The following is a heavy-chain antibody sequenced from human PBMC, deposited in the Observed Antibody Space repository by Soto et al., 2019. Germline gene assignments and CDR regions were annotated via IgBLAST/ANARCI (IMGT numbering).Heavy chain of an antibody. Sequence: GVSLRLPCAASGFTFSSYGMHWVRQVPGKGLEWVAVIWYDGSNKYYADSVKGRFTISRDNSKNTLYLQMNSLRAEDTAVYYCARDILGSGGYWGQGTLVTVSS. CDR2: IWYDGSNK. V-gene: IGHV3-33*01. CDR1: GFTFSSYG. J-gene: IGHJ4*02. CDR3: ARDILGSGGY. D-gene: IGHD1-26*01.